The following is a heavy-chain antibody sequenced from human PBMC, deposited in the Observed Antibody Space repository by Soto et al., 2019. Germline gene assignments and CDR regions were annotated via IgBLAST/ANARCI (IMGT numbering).Heavy chain of an antibody. V-gene: IGHV5-10-1*01. CDR2: IDPSQSYF. CDR1: GYRLTTHW. CDR3: AVFKSSCFGDGRLDA. Sequence: GESPEIYFECLGYRLTTHWFKWVRQMPGKGLEWMGRIDPSQSYFYYNPSYQSHVPISADKSTSNAYHQWNSLEASDTAIYYCAVFKSSCFGDGRLDAWGPGTLVTVSS. D-gene: IGHD6-13*01. J-gene: IGHJ5*02.